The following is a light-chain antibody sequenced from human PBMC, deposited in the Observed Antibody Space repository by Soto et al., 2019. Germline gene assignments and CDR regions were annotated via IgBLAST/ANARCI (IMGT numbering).Light chain of an antibody. CDR1: SSDIGSFNL. CDR2: EGN. J-gene: IGLJ2*01. Sequence: QSVLTQPASVSGSPGQSITISCTGTSSDIGSFNLVSWYQHHPGKAPKLIIYEGNTRPSGVSSRFSGSKSGNTASLTISGLQAEDEADYYCCSYVGNSIPLFGGGTKLTVL. V-gene: IGLV2-23*01. CDR3: CSYVGNSIPL.